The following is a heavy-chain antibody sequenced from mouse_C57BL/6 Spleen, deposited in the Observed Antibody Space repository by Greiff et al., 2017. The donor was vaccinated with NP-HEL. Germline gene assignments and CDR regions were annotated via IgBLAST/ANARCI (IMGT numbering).Heavy chain of an antibody. V-gene: IGHV1-39*01. CDR3: ARKGAYDYDVWYFDV. J-gene: IGHJ1*03. D-gene: IGHD2-4*01. CDR2: INPNYGTT. CDR1: GYSFTDYN. Sequence: VQLKQSGPELVKPGASVKISCKASGYSFTDYNMNWVKQSNGKSLEWIGVINPNYGTTSSNQKFKGKATLTVDQSSSTAYMQLNSLTSEDSAVYSCARKGAYDYDVWYFDVWGTGTTVTVSS.